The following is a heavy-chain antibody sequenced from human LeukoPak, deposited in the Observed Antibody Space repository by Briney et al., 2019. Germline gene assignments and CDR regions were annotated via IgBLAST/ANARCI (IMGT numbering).Heavy chain of an antibody. D-gene: IGHD6-19*01. CDR1: GFSFSNYW. J-gene: IGHJ4*02. V-gene: IGHV3-23*01. CDR3: ARHPEPKGSSEVHY. Sequence: GGSLRLSCAASGFSFSNYWMSWVRQAPGKGLEWVSAISGSGGSTYYADSVKGRFTISRDNSKNTLYLQMNSLRAEDTAVYYCARHPEPKGSSEVHYWGQGTLVTVSS. CDR2: ISGSGGST.